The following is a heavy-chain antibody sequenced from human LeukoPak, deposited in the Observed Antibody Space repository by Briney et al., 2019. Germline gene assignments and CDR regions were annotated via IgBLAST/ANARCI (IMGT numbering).Heavy chain of an antibody. CDR3: ARGGGSGSSRFDY. CDR2: IYYSGST. CDR1: GGSISSYY. Sequence: SETLSLTCTVSGGSISSYYWSWIRQPPGKGLEWIGSIYYSGSTYYNPSLKSRVTMSVDTSKNQFSLKLSSVTAADTAVYYCARGGGSGSSRFDYWGQGTLVTVSS. V-gene: IGHV4-59*01. J-gene: IGHJ4*02. D-gene: IGHD3-10*01.